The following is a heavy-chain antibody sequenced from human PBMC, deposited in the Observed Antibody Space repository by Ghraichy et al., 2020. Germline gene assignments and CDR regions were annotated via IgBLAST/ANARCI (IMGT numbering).Heavy chain of an antibody. CDR3: ARNDYSNYMVDY. Sequence: LSLTCAASGFTFSDYYMSWIRQAPGKGLEWVSYISSSGSTIYYADSVKGRFTISRDNAKNSLYLQMNSLRAEDTAVYYCARNDYSNYMVDYWGQGTLVTVSS. J-gene: IGHJ4*02. CDR1: GFTFSDYY. V-gene: IGHV3-11*01. CDR2: ISSSGSTI. D-gene: IGHD4-11*01.